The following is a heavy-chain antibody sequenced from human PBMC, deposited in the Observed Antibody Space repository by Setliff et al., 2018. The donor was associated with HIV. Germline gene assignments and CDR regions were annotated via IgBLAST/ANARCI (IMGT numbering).Heavy chain of an antibody. J-gene: IGHJ3*02. V-gene: IGHV1-46*01. CDR3: AREPISYRDFVVVAAAFDI. Sequence: ASVKVSCKASGGTSSTHAINWVRQAPGQGLAWMGIINPSGGSTIYAQKLQGRVTMTRDTSTNTVYMELSSLRSEDTAVYYCAREPISYRDFVVVAAAFDIWGQGTMVTVSS. CDR1: GGTSSTHA. D-gene: IGHD2-15*01. CDR2: INPSGGST.